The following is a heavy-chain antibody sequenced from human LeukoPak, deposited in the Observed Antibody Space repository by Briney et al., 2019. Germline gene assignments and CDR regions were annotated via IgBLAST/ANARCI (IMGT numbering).Heavy chain of an antibody. V-gene: IGHV1-2*02. Sequence: ASVKVSCKASGYTFTGYYMHWVRQAPGQGLEWMGWINPNSGGTNYAQKFQGRVTMTRDTSISTAYMELSRLRSDDTAVYYCARDAPGIAAAGTDGTDNWGQGTLDTVSS. CDR1: GYTFTGYY. D-gene: IGHD6-13*01. CDR3: ARDAPGIAAAGTDGTDN. J-gene: IGHJ4*02. CDR2: INPNSGGT.